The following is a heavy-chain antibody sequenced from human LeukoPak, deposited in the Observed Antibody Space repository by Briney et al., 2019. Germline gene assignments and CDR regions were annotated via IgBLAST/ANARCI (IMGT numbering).Heavy chain of an antibody. J-gene: IGHJ3*02. D-gene: IGHD3-22*01. Sequence: ASVKVSCKASGYTFTSYGISWVRQAPRQGLEWMGWISAYNGNTNYAQKLQGRVTMTTDTSTSTAYMELRSLRSDDTAVYYCARDSYYDSSGYYIDAFDIWGQGTMVTVSS. CDR1: GYTFTSYG. CDR2: ISAYNGNT. V-gene: IGHV1-18*01. CDR3: ARDSYYDSSGYYIDAFDI.